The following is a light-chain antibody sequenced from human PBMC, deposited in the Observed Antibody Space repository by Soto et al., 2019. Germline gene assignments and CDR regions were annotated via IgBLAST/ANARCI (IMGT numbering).Light chain of an antibody. CDR3: RQSATSPRA. J-gene: IGKJ1*01. Sequence: EIVLTQSPGTLSLSPGERATLSCRASQTVGNNYLDWYQQKPGQAPRLLIYGASGRATVIPDRFSGSGSGTDFTLTISSLEPEDFAVYYCRQSATSPRAFGQGTNVEIK. CDR1: QTVGNNY. CDR2: GAS. V-gene: IGKV3-20*01.